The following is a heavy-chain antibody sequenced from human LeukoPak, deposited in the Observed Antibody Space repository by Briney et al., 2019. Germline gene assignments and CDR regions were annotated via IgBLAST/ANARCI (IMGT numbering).Heavy chain of an antibody. Sequence: PSETLSLTCTVSGGSISDSSSCWGWIRQPPGKGLEWVASIYYSGSTYYNPSLKSRVSISVDTSKNQFSLKLSSVTAADTAVYYCVRRNYYFDYWGQGTLVTVSS. CDR3: VRRNYYFDY. CDR1: GGSISDSSSC. V-gene: IGHV4-39*01. J-gene: IGHJ4*02. CDR2: IYYSGST.